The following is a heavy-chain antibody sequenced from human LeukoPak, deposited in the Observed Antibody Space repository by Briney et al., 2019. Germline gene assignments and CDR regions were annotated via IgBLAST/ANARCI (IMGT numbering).Heavy chain of an antibody. J-gene: IGHJ6*02. CDR1: GFTFSSIW. CDR3: AKNGGPHGMDV. D-gene: IGHD3-16*01. V-gene: IGHV3-7*02. CDR2: IKHDGSET. Sequence: GGSLRLSRATSGFTFSSIWMSWVRQAPGKGLEWVANIKHDGSETNYVDSVKGRFTISRDNAKNSLHLQMNSLRVEDTAVYYCAKNGGPHGMDVWGQGTTVTVSS.